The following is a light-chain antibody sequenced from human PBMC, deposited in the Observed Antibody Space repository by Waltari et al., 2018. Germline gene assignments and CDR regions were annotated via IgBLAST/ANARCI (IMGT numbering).Light chain of an antibody. CDR2: KAS. V-gene: IGKV1-5*03. CDR3: NEFDRYAQT. Sequence: DIQMTQSPSTLSPSVVDIVNTTCRASQSISSWWAWCQQKPGKATEILIQKASRLETGVPSRLSGSGSWTEFTLTISSLQRDDFTTYYCNEFDRYAQTLGQGAKVEIK. CDR1: QSISSW. J-gene: IGKJ1*01.